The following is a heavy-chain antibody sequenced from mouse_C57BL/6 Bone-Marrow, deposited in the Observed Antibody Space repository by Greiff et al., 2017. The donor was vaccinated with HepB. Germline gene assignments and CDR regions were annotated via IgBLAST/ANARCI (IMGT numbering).Heavy chain of an antibody. CDR2: INSDGGST. D-gene: IGHD2-4*01. CDR1: EYEFPSHD. J-gene: IGHJ4*01. CDR3: ARKREKMSTTSYYYAMDY. V-gene: IGHV5-2*01. Sequence: EVMLVESGGGLVQPGESLKLSCESTEYEFPSHDMSWVRKTPEKRLELVAAINSDGGSTYYPYTMQRRVNITRDKTKKTLYLQMSSLRSEDTALYYCARKREKMSTTSYYYAMDYWGQGPSVTVSS.